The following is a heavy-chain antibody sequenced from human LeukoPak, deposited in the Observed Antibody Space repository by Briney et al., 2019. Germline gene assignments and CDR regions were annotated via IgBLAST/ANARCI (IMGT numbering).Heavy chain of an antibody. J-gene: IGHJ6*02. Sequence: GGSLRLSCAASGFTFSSYWMHWVRQVPGQGLVWVSGINTDGSSTSYAGSVKGRFTISRDNAKNTLYLQMNSLRAEDTAVYYCARDSYGMDVWGQGTTVTVSS. V-gene: IGHV3-74*01. CDR3: ARDSYGMDV. CDR2: INTDGSST. CDR1: GFTFSSYW.